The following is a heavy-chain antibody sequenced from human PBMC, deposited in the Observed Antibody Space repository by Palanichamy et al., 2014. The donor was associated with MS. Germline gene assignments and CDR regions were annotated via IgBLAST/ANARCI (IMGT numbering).Heavy chain of an antibody. V-gene: IGHV4-39*01. CDR3: ARHHRRGGIAVTGKGYYFDY. CDR1: VALSAVVVIT. CDR2: IYYSGST. Sequence: QLQLQESGPGLVKPSRPCPSPALPLVALSAVVVITGAGSASPHGKGLEWIGSIYYSGSTYYNPSLKSRVTISVDTSKNQFSLKLSSVTAADTAVYFCARHHRRGGIAVTGKGYYFDYWGQGTLVAVSS. D-gene: IGHD6-19*01. J-gene: IGHJ4*02.